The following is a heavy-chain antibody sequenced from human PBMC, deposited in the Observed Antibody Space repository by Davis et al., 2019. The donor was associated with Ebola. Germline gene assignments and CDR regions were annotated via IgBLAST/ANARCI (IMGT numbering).Heavy chain of an antibody. CDR1: GGSISSYY. CDR2: IYYSGST. J-gene: IGHJ4*02. Sequence: MPSETLSLTCTVSGGSISSYYWSWIRQPPGMRLEWIGYIYYSGSTNYNPSLKSRVTMSVDTSRNQFSLNLSSVTAADTAVYYCARGQAPEVAAPYFDYWGQGTLVTVSS. D-gene: IGHD2-15*01. CDR3: ARGQAPEVAAPYFDY. V-gene: IGHV4-59*01.